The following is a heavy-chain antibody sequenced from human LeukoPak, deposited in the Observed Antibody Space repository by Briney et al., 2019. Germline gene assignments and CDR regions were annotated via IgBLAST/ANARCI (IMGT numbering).Heavy chain of an antibody. Sequence: GSLRLSCAASGFTFSSYGMSWVRQAPGKGLEWIGYIYYSGSTNYNPSLKSRVTISVDTSKNQFSLKLSSVTAADTAVYYCAARGYSYGPDYWGQGTLVTVSS. CDR3: AARGYSYGPDY. D-gene: IGHD5-18*01. J-gene: IGHJ4*02. CDR1: GFTFSSYG. V-gene: IGHV4-59*01. CDR2: IYYSGST.